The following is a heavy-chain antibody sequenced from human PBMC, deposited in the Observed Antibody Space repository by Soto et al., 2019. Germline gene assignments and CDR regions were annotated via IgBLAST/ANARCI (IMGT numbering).Heavy chain of an antibody. D-gene: IGHD2-15*01. V-gene: IGHV4-30-2*01. Sequence: QLQLQESGSGLVKLSQTLSLTCAVSGGSISSCGYSWSWIRQPPGKGLEWIGYIYHSGSTYYNPSLKSRVTISVDRSKNQFSLKLSSVTAADTAVYYCARGQVVAAQHSGQGTLVTVSS. CDR3: ARGQVVAAQH. CDR1: GGSISSCGYS. J-gene: IGHJ4*02. CDR2: IYHSGST.